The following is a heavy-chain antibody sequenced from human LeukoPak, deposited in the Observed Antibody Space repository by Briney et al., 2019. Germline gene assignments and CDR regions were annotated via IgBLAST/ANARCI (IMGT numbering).Heavy chain of an antibody. J-gene: IGHJ4*02. D-gene: IGHD5-12*01. Sequence: GGSLRLSCAASGFTFSSYAMSWVRQAPGKGLEWVSAISGSGGSTYYADSVKGRFTISRDNSKNTLYLQMNSLRAEGTAVYYCAKARGYSGSFDYWGQGTLVTVSS. CDR2: ISGSGGST. V-gene: IGHV3-23*01. CDR3: AKARGYSGSFDY. CDR1: GFTFSSYA.